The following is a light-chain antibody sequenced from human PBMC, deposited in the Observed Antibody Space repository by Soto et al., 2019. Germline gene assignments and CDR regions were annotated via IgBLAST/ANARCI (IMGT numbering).Light chain of an antibody. Sequence: QSVLTQTASVSGSPGQSITISCTGTSSDVGGYNYVSWYQQHPGKAPKLMIYDVSNRPSGVSNRFSGSKSGNTASLTISGLQAEDEADYYCSSYTSSGGVFGGGTKLTVL. V-gene: IGLV2-14*01. J-gene: IGLJ2*01. CDR2: DVS. CDR1: SSDVGGYNY. CDR3: SSYTSSGGV.